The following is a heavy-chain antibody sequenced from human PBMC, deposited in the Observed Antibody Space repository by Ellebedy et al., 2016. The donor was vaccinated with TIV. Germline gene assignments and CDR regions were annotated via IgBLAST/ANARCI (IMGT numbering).Heavy chain of an antibody. J-gene: IGHJ4*02. CDR3: AREGGADDYGDYLGY. CDR2: IHSYGST. V-gene: IGHV3-53*01. CDR1: GFSVSSKY. Sequence: GESLKISXAASGFSVSSKYMSWVRQAPGQGLEWVPVIHSYGSTYYADSVKGRFTISRDNSKNTLCLQMNSLRAEDTAVYYCAREGGADDYGDYLGYWGQGTLVTVSS. D-gene: IGHD4-17*01.